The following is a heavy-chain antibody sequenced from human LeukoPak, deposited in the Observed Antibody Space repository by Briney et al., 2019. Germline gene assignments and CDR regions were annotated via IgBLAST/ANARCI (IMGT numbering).Heavy chain of an antibody. CDR1: GFTFSSYA. D-gene: IGHD4-23*01. Sequence: GGSLRLSCAASGFTFSSYAMSWVRQAPGKGLEWVSAISGSGGSTYYADSVKGRFTISRDNSKNTLYLQMNSLRAEDTAVYYCAKRNSEGLRWRQNYYFDYWGQGTLVTVSS. J-gene: IGHJ4*02. V-gene: IGHV3-23*01. CDR2: ISGSGGST. CDR3: AKRNSEGLRWRQNYYFDY.